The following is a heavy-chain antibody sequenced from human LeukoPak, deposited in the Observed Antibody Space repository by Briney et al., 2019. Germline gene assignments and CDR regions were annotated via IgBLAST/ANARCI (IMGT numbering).Heavy chain of an antibody. Sequence: ASVKVSCKASGYTFSDYYTHWVRQTPGQGLEWMGWINPNSGGTNYAQKFQGRVTMTRDTSISTAYMELSRLRSDGTAVYYCARALRGSSWSWEFDPWGQGTLVTVSS. V-gene: IGHV1-2*02. CDR1: GYTFSDYY. J-gene: IGHJ5*02. CDR2: INPNSGGT. CDR3: ARALRGSSWSWEFDP. D-gene: IGHD6-13*01.